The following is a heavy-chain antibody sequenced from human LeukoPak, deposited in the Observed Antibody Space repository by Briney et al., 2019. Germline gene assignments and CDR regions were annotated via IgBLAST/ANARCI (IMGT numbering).Heavy chain of an antibody. J-gene: IGHJ5*01. CDR1: GFSFRNYA. CDR3: VRDWDHFDFDS. D-gene: IGHD1-26*01. CDR2: IKGDGSHT. V-gene: IGHV3-74*01. Sequence: PGGSLRLSCVASGFSFRNYAIHWVRQAPGKGLVWVSRIKGDGSHTIYADSVKGRFTISRDNTKNTLYLQMKSLRVEDTALYYCVRDWDHFDFDSWGQGTLVTVSS.